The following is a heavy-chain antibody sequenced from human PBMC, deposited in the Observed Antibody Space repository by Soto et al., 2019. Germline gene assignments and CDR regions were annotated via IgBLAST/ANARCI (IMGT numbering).Heavy chain of an antibody. V-gene: IGHV3-48*02. Sequence: EVQLVESGGGLVQPGGSLRLSCAVSGFTFSTHAMNWVRQAPGKGLEWVAYIHGTRSIIYYADSLKGRVTISRDNAKNSLFLQMDSLRDEDTAVDYCAPDARNAEYDYWGQGTLVTVSS. D-gene: IGHD1-1*01. J-gene: IGHJ4*02. CDR3: APDARNAEYDY. CDR1: GFTFSTHA. CDR2: IHGTRSII.